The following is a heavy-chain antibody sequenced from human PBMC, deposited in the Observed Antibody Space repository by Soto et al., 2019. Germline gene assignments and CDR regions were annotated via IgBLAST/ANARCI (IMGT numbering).Heavy chain of an antibody. D-gene: IGHD6-19*01. V-gene: IGHV1-69*13. CDR1: GGTFSSYA. Sequence: GASVKVSCKASGGTFSSYAISWVRQAPGQGLEWMGGIIPIFGTANYAQKFQGRVTITADESTSTAYMELSSLRSEDTAVYYCARVRIAVDGNQRDYYYGMDVWGQVTTVTVSS. J-gene: IGHJ6*02. CDR2: IIPIFGTA. CDR3: ARVRIAVDGNQRDYYYGMDV.